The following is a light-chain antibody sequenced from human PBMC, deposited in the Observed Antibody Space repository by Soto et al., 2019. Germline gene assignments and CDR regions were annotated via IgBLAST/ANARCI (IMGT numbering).Light chain of an antibody. Sequence: QSALTQPASVSGSPGQSITVSCTGTSSDVGAYNLVSWYQQHPGKAPRLIIYEGTKRPSGISHRFSGSKSDNTAPLTISWLRAEEEAHYPLCSYAGSRTFVFGGRTKLTVL. CDR3: CSYAGSRTFV. J-gene: IGLJ3*02. V-gene: IGLV2-23*01. CDR2: EGT. CDR1: SSDVGAYNL.